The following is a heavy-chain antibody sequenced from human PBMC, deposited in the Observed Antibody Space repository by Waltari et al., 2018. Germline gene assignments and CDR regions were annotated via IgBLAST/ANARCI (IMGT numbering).Heavy chain of an antibody. D-gene: IGHD2-15*01. CDR3: AKGGSMAVVVVADKSAHFDY. CDR2: ISGSGGST. J-gene: IGHJ4*02. Sequence: MSWVRQAPGKGLEWVSAISGSGGSTYYADSVKGRFTISRDNSKNTLYLQMNSLRAEDTAVYYCAKGGSMAVVVVADKSAHFDYWGQGTLVTVSS. V-gene: IGHV3-23*01.